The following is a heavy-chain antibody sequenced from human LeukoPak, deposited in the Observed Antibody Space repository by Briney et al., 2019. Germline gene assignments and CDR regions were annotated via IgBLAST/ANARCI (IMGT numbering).Heavy chain of an antibody. CDR2: INHSGST. D-gene: IGHD2-2*01. V-gene: IGHV4-34*01. Sequence: SEALSLTCAVYGGSFSGYYWSWIRQPPGKGLEWIGEINHSGSTNYNPSLKSRVTISVDTSKNQFSLKLSSVTAADTAVYYCARAAHLGYCSSTSCPRTPFDYWGQGTLVTVSS. J-gene: IGHJ4*02. CDR1: GGSFSGYY. CDR3: ARAAHLGYCSSTSCPRTPFDY.